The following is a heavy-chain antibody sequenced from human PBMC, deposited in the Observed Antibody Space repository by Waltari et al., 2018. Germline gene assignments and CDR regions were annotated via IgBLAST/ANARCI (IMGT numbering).Heavy chain of an antibody. CDR2: ISSSSSYI. D-gene: IGHD3-3*01. CDR3: ARGGPLRFKLGAY. Sequence: EVQLVESGGGLVKPGGSLRLSCAASGFTFSSYSMNWVRQAPGKGLEWVSSISSSSSYIYYADSVKGRFTISRDNAKNSLYLQMNSLRAEDTAVYYCARGGPLRFKLGAYWGQGTLVTVSS. CDR1: GFTFSSYS. V-gene: IGHV3-21*01. J-gene: IGHJ4*02.